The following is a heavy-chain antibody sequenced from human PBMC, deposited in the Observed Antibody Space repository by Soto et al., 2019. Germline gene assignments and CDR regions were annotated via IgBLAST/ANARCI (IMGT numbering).Heavy chain of an antibody. Sequence: GASVKVSCKASGYTFTSYGISWVRQAPGQGLEWMGWISAYNGNTSYAQKLQGRVTMTTDTSTSTAYMELRSLRSDDTAVYYCARDRGLERPNWFDPWGQGTLVTVSS. D-gene: IGHD1-1*01. J-gene: IGHJ5*02. V-gene: IGHV1-18*01. CDR2: ISAYNGNT. CDR3: ARDRGLERPNWFDP. CDR1: GYTFTSYG.